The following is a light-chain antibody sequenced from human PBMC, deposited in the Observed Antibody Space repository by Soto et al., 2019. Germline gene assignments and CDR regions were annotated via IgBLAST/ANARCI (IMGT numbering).Light chain of an antibody. V-gene: IGKV3-20*01. CDR3: QQYGTSPRT. CDR1: QNINSNY. Sequence: EIVLTQSPDTLSLSPGERATVSCRASQNINSNYLAWYQRKPGQAPRLLIYDTSNRATGVPDRFSGSGSGTDFTLPISRLEPEDFAVYYCQQYGTSPRTFGGGTKVEIK. J-gene: IGKJ4*01. CDR2: DTS.